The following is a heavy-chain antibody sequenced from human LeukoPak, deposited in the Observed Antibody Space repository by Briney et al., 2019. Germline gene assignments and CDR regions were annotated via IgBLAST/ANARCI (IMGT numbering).Heavy chain of an antibody. J-gene: IGHJ4*02. V-gene: IGHV3-20*04. CDR1: GFTFDDYG. CDR2: INWNGGST. CDR3: ARVMVIAAAGPIDY. D-gene: IGHD6-13*01. Sequence: GGSLRLSCAASGFTFDDYGMSWVRQAPGKGLEWVSGINWNGGSTGYADSVKGRFTISRDNAKNSLYLQMNSLRAEDTALYYCARVMVIAAAGPIDYWGQGTLVTVSS.